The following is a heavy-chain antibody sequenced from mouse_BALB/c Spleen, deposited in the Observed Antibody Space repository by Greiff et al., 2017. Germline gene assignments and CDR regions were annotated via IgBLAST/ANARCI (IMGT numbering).Heavy chain of an antibody. V-gene: IGHV1S81*02. CDR1: GYTFTSYY. CDR3: TRGWLLRSWFAY. J-gene: IGHJ3*01. CDR2: INPSNGGT. D-gene: IGHD2-3*01. Sequence: QVQLQQSGPELVKPGASVKLSCKASGYTFTSYYMYWVKQRPGQGLEWIGEINPSNGGTNFNEKFKSKATLTVDKSSSTAYMQLSSLTSEDSAVYYCTRGWLLRSWFAYWGQGTLVTVSA.